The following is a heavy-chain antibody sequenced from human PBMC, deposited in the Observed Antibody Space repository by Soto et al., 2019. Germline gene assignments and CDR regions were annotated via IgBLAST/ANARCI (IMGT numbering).Heavy chain of an antibody. D-gene: IGHD2-2*01. V-gene: IGHV3-30-3*01. J-gene: IGHJ6*02. CDR3: ARDRGPAADYYYYYGMDV. CDR2: ISYDGSNK. CDR1: GFTFSSYA. Sequence: GGSLRLSCAASGFTFSSYAMHWVRQAPGKGLEWVAVISYDGSNKYYADSVKGRFTISRDNSKNTLYLQMNSLRAEDTAVYYCARDRGPAADYYYYYGMDVWGQGTTVTVS.